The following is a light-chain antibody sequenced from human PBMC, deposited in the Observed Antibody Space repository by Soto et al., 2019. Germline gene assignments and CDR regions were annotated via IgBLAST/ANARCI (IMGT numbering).Light chain of an antibody. J-gene: IGKJ1*01. CDR1: QNVSNY. CDR2: EAS. V-gene: IGKV3-11*01. Sequence: EIVLTQSPATLSLSPGERATLSCRASQNVSNYLDWYQQKPGQAPRLLIYEASNRATGIAARFSGSGSGTDFTRTISSLEPEDFAVYYCQQRSNWHQTFGQGTKVDIK. CDR3: QQRSNWHQT.